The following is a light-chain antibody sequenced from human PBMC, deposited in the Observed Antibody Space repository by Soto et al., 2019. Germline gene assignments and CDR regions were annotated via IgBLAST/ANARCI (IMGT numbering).Light chain of an antibody. CDR1: SSDVGSYNL. CDR2: EGS. CDR3: CSYAGSSTVV. V-gene: IGLV2-23*01. Sequence: QSALTQPACVSGSPGQSITISCTGTSSDVGSYNLVSWYQQHPGKAPKLMIYEGSKRPSGVSNRFSGSKSGNTASLTISGLQPEDEADYYCCSYAGSSTVVFGGGTKLTVL. J-gene: IGLJ2*01.